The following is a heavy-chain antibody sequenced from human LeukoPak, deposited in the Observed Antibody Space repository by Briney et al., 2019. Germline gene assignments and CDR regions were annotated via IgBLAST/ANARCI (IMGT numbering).Heavy chain of an antibody. CDR3: ARVSLDCSSTSCYIIHYYYYMDV. CDR1: GGTFSSHA. J-gene: IGHJ6*03. D-gene: IGHD2-2*02. Sequence: SVKVSCKASGGTFSSHAISWVRQAPGQGLEWMGGIIPIFGTANYAQKFQGRVTITADESTSTAYMELSSLRSEDTAVYYCARVSLDCSSTSCYIIHYYYYMDVWGKGTTVTVSS. CDR2: IIPIFGTA. V-gene: IGHV1-69*13.